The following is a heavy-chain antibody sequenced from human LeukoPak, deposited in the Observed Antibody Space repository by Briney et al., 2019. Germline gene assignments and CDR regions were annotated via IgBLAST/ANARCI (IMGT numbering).Heavy chain of an antibody. Sequence: GASVKVSCKASGYTFTSYDINWVGQATGQGLEWMGWMNPKSGNTGYAQKFQGRVTMTRNTSISTAYMELSSLRSEDTAVYYCARAMCSSTSCSLDAFDIWGQGTMVTVSS. CDR3: ARAMCSSTSCSLDAFDI. CDR2: MNPKSGNT. D-gene: IGHD2-2*01. J-gene: IGHJ3*02. CDR1: GYTFTSYD. V-gene: IGHV1-8*01.